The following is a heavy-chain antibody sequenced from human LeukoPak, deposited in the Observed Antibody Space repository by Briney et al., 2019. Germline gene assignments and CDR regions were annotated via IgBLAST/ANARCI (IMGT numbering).Heavy chain of an antibody. Sequence: SETLSLTCTVSGGSISSYYWSWIRQPPGKGLEWIGYIYYSGSTNYNSSLKSRVTISVDTSKNQFSLKLSSVTAADTAVYYCAREGYSSFDYWGQGTLVTVSS. V-gene: IGHV4-59*01. J-gene: IGHJ4*02. D-gene: IGHD6-13*01. CDR1: GGSISSYY. CDR3: AREGYSSFDY. CDR2: IYYSGST.